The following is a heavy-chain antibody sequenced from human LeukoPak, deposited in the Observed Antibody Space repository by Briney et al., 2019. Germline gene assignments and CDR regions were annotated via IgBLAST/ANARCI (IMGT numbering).Heavy chain of an antibody. J-gene: IGHJ4*02. CDR3: ASCLDYGDYYGALDY. Sequence: GGSLRLSCAASGSTFSSYAMHWVRQAPGKGLEYVSAISSNGGSTYYANSVKGRFTISRDNSKNTLYLQMGSLRAEDMAVYYCASCLDYGDYYGALDYWGQGTLVTVSS. CDR1: GSTFSSYA. CDR2: ISSNGGST. D-gene: IGHD4-17*01. V-gene: IGHV3-64*01.